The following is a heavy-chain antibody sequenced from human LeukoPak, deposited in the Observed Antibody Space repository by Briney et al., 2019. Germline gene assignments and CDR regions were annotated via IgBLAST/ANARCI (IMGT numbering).Heavy chain of an antibody. CDR2: IKQEGSEK. CDR3: ARETPDSSGWD. D-gene: IGHD6-19*01. CDR1: GFTFSSYE. J-gene: IGHJ4*02. Sequence: GGSLRLSCAASGFTFSSYEMNWVRQAPGKGLEWVANIKQEGSEKYYVDSVKGRFTISRDNAKNSLSLQMNSLRAEDTAVYYCARETPDSSGWDWGQGTLVTVSS. V-gene: IGHV3-7*01.